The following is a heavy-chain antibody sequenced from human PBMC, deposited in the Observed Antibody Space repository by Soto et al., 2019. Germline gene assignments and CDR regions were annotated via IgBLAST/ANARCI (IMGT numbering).Heavy chain of an antibody. CDR3: ARGTFPIDGYNYFDY. V-gene: IGHV1-69*12. CDR2: IIPIFGTA. J-gene: IGHJ4*02. D-gene: IGHD5-12*01. Sequence: QVQQVQSGAEVKKPGSSVKVSCEASGGTFSSYAISWVRQAPGQGLEWMGGIIPIFGTANYAQKFQGRVTITADESTSTAYMELSSLRSEDTAVYYCARGTFPIDGYNYFDYWGQGTLVTVSS. CDR1: GGTFSSYA.